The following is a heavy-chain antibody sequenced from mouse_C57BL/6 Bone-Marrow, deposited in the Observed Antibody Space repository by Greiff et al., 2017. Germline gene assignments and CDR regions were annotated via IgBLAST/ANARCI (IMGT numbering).Heavy chain of an antibody. CDR3: SLVLRRRFAY. V-gene: IGHV6-6*01. J-gene: IGHJ3*01. D-gene: IGHD1-1*01. Sequence: EVKLEESGGGLVQPGGSMKLSCAASGFTFSDAWMDWVRQSPEKGLEWVAEIRQKANNHATDNAESVKGRFTISRNDSKSCVYLQMNSLRAEDAGIDDCSLVLRRRFAYWGRGTLVTVSA. CDR1: GFTFSDAW. CDR2: IRQKANNHAT.